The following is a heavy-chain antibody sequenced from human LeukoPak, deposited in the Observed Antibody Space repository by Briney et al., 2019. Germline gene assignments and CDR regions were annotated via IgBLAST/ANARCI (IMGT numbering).Heavy chain of an antibody. CDR3: TTLLTNDYYYIDV. Sequence: GGSLRLSCAASGFTFSNAWMSWVRQAPGKGLEWVGRIKSKTDGGTTDYAAPVKGRFTISRDDSKNTLYLQMNSLKTEDTAVYYCTTLLTNDYYYIDVWGKGTTVTVSS. V-gene: IGHV3-15*01. D-gene: IGHD3-9*01. CDR1: GFTFSNAW. CDR2: IKSKTDGGTT. J-gene: IGHJ6*03.